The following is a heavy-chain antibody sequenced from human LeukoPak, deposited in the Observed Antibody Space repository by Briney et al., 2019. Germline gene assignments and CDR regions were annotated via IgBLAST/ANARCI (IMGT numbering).Heavy chain of an antibody. CDR2: IGASSTPK. Sequence: GGSLRLSCVVSGFPFSFYELNWVRQAPGKGLEWVSNIGASSTPKYYADSVKGRFTISRNNARSILYLQMNSLRVEDTVVYYCTRDLNHDSSGWGQGTLVTVSS. D-gene: IGHD3-22*01. CDR1: GFPFSFYE. J-gene: IGHJ4*02. CDR3: TRDLNHDSSG. V-gene: IGHV3-48*03.